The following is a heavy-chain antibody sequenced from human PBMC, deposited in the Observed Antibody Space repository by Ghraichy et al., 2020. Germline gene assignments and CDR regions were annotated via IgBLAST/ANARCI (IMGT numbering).Heavy chain of an antibody. J-gene: IGHJ4*02. CDR2: ISAYNGNT. Sequence: ASVKVSCKASGYTFTSYGISWVRQAPGQGLEWMGWISAYNGNTNYAQKLQGRVTMTTDTSTSTAYMELRSLRSDDTAVYYCARAEEGSSWKYYFDYWGQGTLVTVSS. V-gene: IGHV1-18*01. CDR3: ARAEEGSSWKYYFDY. CDR1: GYTFTSYG. D-gene: IGHD6-13*01.